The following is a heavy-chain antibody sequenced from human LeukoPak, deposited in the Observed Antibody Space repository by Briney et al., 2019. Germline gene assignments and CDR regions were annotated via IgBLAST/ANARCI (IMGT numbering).Heavy chain of an antibody. D-gene: IGHD1-1*01. V-gene: IGHV1-2*02. CDR3: ARDGLPHREGNVNY. CDR1: GYTFTGYY. Sequence: ASVKVSCKASGYTFTGYYMHWVRQAPGQGLEWMGWINPNSGGTNYAQKFQGRVTITADESTSTAYMELSSLRSEDTAVYYCARDGLPHREGNVNYWGQGTLVTVSS. J-gene: IGHJ4*02. CDR2: INPNSGGT.